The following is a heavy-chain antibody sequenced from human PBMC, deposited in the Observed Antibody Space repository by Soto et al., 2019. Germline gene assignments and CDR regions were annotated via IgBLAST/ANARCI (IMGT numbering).Heavy chain of an antibody. D-gene: IGHD3-3*01. Sequence: GGSLRLSCAASGFTFSSYAMSWVRQAPGKGLEWVSAISGSGGSTYYADSVKGRFTISRDNSKNTLYLQMNSLGAEDTAVYYCAKDKQTDLKAYNWFDPWGQGTLVTVSS. CDR2: ISGSGGST. CDR3: AKDKQTDLKAYNWFDP. CDR1: GFTFSSYA. V-gene: IGHV3-23*01. J-gene: IGHJ5*02.